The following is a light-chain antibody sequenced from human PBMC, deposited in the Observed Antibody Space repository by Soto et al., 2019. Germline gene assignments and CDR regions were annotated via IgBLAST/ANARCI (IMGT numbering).Light chain of an antibody. CDR3: QHYHSYPEA. Sequence: DIQMTQYPSTLSGSVGDRVTITCRASQTISSWLAWYQQKPGKAPKLLIYKASTLKSGVPSRFSGSGSGTEFTLTISSLQPDDFATYYCQHYHSYPEAFGQGTKVDIK. V-gene: IGKV1-5*03. J-gene: IGKJ1*01. CDR1: QTISSW. CDR2: KAS.